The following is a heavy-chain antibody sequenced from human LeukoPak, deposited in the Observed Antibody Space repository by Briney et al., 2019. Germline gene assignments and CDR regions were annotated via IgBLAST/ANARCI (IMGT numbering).Heavy chain of an antibody. CDR3: ASRSYSSGYH. CDR1: GGSFSGYY. Sequence: SETLSLTCAVYGGSFSGYYWSWIRQPPGKGLEWIGEINHSGSTNYNPSLKSRVTISVDTSKNQFSLKLSSVTAADTAVYYCASRSYSSGYHWGQGTLVTVSS. J-gene: IGHJ5*02. CDR2: INHSGST. V-gene: IGHV4-34*01. D-gene: IGHD3-22*01.